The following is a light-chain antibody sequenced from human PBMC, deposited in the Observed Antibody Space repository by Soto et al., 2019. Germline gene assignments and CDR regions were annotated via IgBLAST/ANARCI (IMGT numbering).Light chain of an antibody. J-gene: IGKJ5*01. Sequence: DIHLTQSPSLLSASIGNIFTITCRASHDISTFLAWYQQKPGKAPKLLIYEASTLQSGVPSRFRGSGSGTEFTLTISSLETEDSAVYYCQQRNIWHTVTFGQGTRLEIK. CDR1: HDISTF. CDR3: QQRNIWHTVT. CDR2: EAS. V-gene: IGKV1-9*01.